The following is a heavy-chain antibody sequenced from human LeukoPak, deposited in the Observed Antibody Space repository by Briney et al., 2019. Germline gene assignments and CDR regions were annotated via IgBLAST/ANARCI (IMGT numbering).Heavy chain of an antibody. CDR2: INPSSGNT. Sequence: ASVKVSCKASGYTFIRYYIHWVRQAPEQGLEWMGLINPSSGNTPYAQQFQGRVTMTRDTSTSTVYMELSSLRSEDTAVYYCARHSLIGTTPFDYWGQGTLVTVPS. D-gene: IGHD1-20*01. CDR1: GYTFIRYY. V-gene: IGHV1-46*01. J-gene: IGHJ4*02. CDR3: ARHSLIGTTPFDY.